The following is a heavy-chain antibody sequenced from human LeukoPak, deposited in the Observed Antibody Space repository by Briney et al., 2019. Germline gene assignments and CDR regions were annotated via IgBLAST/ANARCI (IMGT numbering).Heavy chain of an antibody. V-gene: IGHV1-58*02. Sequence: SVKVSCKASGFTFTSSAMQWVRQARGQRLEWIGWIVVGSGNTNYAQKFQERVTITRNTSISTAYMELSSLRSEDTAVYYCARGIYSSSWYVWSSYYYYYMDVWGKGTTVTVSS. D-gene: IGHD6-13*01. CDR2: IVVGSGNT. CDR1: GFTFTSSA. J-gene: IGHJ6*03. CDR3: ARGIYSSSWYVWSSYYYYYMDV.